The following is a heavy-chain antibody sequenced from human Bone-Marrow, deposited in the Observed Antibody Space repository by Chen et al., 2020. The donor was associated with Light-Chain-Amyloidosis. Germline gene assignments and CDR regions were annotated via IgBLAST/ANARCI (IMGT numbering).Heavy chain of an antibody. CDR2: ISGSGGTI. D-gene: IGHD1-1*01. Sequence: EVQLVEAGGGLVKPGGSLRLSCAASGFTFITYSMNWVRQAPGKGLEWVSAISGSGGTIHYADSVKGRVTISRDNAKNSLSLQMNSLRAEDAAVDYCASHRDGHNPFDYWCQGTLVTVSS. V-gene: IGHV3-21*06. CDR1: GFTFITYS. CDR3: ASHRDGHNPFDY. J-gene: IGHJ4*02.